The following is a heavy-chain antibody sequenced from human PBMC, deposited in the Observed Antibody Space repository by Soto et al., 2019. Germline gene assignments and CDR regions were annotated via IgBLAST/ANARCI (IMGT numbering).Heavy chain of an antibody. D-gene: IGHD3-16*01. J-gene: IGHJ6*02. CDR2: ISPYTGNT. CDR3: VMVDNYVTPTPQDV. Sequence: QVQLVQSGDEVKKPGASVKVSCKASGYIFVNYGIAWVRQAPGQGLEWMGWISPYTGNTHSESKDQGRFTMTTDTSTSTAYMDLGSLKSDDTAVYYCVMVDNYVTPTPQDVWGQGTTVTVSS. CDR1: GYIFVNYG. V-gene: IGHV1-18*01.